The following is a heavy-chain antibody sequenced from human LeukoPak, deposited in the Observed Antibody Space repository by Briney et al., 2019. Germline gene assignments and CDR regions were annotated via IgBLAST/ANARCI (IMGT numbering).Heavy chain of an antibody. J-gene: IGHJ4*02. D-gene: IGHD3-22*01. CDR1: GGSISIYY. Sequence: PSETLSLTCTVSGGSISIYYWSWIRQPAGKGLEWIGRIYTSGSTNYNPSLKSRVTMSVDTSKNQFSLKLSSVTAADTAVYYCARDRGYDSSGCFDYWGQGTLVTVSS. V-gene: IGHV4-4*07. CDR2: IYTSGST. CDR3: ARDRGYDSSGCFDY.